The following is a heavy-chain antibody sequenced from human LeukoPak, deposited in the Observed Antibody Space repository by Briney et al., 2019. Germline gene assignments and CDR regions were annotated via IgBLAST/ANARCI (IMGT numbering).Heavy chain of an antibody. CDR3: ARDFYGDYGTDAFDI. CDR2: IYSGGST. J-gene: IGHJ3*02. Sequence: GSLRLSCAASGFAVSSNYLNWVRQAPGKGLEWVSVIYSGGSTDYADSVKGRFTISRDSSKNTLYLQMNSLRVEDTAVYYCARDFYGDYGTDAFDIWGQGTMVTVSS. CDR1: GFAVSSNY. D-gene: IGHD4-17*01. V-gene: IGHV3-66*01.